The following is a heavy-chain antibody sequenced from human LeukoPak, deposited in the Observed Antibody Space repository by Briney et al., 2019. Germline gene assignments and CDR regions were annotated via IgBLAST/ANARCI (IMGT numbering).Heavy chain of an antibody. CDR2: IWYDGNNK. CDR3: VRDDDYAKFDY. V-gene: IGHV3-33*01. Sequence: QPGRSLRLSCAASGFTFSSYGMNWVRQAPGKGLEWVAVIWYDGNNKYYADSVKGRFTISRDNSQNTLNLQMNSLRAEDTAVYYCVRDDDYAKFDYWGQGTMVTVSS. CDR1: GFTFSSYG. J-gene: IGHJ3*01. D-gene: IGHD4-17*01.